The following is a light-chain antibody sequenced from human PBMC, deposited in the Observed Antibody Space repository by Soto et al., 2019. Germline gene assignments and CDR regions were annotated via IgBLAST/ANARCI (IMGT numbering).Light chain of an antibody. V-gene: IGKV1-39*01. CDR1: QSITIY. CDR2: GAS. CDR3: QHTYTAPRT. Sequence: DIQMTQSPSSLSASVGERVTITCRASQSITIYLNWYQQQPGKAPRLLIYGASTLQTGVPSRFSGSGSLTDFTLTISDLQPEDFATYYCQHTYTAPRTFGQGTKVDI. J-gene: IGKJ1*01.